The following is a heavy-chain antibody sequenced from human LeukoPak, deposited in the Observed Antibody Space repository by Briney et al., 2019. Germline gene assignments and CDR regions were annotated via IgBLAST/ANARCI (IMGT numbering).Heavy chain of an antibody. V-gene: IGHV5-10-1*01. J-gene: IGHJ4*02. D-gene: IGHD5-18*01. Sequence: GESLKISCKGSGYSFTSYWISWVRQMPGKGLEWMGRIDPSDSYTNYSPSFQGHVTTSADKSISTAYLQWSSLKASDTAMYYCARQFAEGVQLWLMDYWGQGTLVTVSS. CDR2: IDPSDSYT. CDR3: ARQFAEGVQLWLMDY. CDR1: GYSFTSYW.